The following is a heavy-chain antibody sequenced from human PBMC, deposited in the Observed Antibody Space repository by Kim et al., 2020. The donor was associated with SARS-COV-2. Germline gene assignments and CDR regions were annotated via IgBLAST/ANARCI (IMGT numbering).Heavy chain of an antibody. CDR2: IWSGAGQT. Sequence: GGSLRLSCVGSGFTFWDYGMHWVRQAPGKGLEWVALIWSGAGQTSYTDSVKGRFTISRDNSKNTVFLQMNDLRVEDTAVYYCARNFYDYGDYWGQGTLVTVSS. CDR3: ARNFYDYGDY. V-gene: IGHV3-33*01. J-gene: IGHJ4*02. CDR1: GFTFWDYG. D-gene: IGHD3-10*01.